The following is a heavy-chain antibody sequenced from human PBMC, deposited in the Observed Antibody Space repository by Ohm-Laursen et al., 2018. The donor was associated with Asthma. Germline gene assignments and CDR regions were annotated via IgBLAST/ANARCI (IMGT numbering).Heavy chain of an antibody. D-gene: IGHD3-22*01. CDR3: ARDLRTKDYYDSSGYYGYYYGMDV. CDR1: GFTFSSYS. J-gene: IGHJ6*02. Sequence: GSLRLSCTASGFTFSSYSMNWVRQAPGKGLEWVSYISSSSSTIYYADSVKGRFTISRDNAKNSLYLQMNSLRDEDTAVYYCARDLRTKDYYDSSGYYGYYYGMDVWGQGTTVTVSS. CDR2: ISSSSSTI. V-gene: IGHV3-48*02.